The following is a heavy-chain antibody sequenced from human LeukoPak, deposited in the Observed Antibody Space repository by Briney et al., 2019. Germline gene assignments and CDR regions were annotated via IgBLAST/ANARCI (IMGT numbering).Heavy chain of an antibody. CDR1: GYTFTSYD. J-gene: IGHJ6*02. V-gene: IGHV1-8*01. CDR2: MNPNSGNT. CDR3: ARSRPNLYYYYGMDV. Sequence: ASVKVSCKASGYTFTSYDINWVRQATGQGLEWMGWMNPNSGNTGYAQKFQGRVTMTRNTSISTAYMELSSLRSEDTAVYYCARSRPNLYYYYGMDVWGQGTTVTVSS.